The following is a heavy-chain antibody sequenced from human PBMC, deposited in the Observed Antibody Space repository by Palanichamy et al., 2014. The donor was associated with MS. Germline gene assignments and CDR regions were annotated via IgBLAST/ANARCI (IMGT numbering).Heavy chain of an antibody. V-gene: IGHV1-69*04. CDR1: GGTFSSYA. CDR2: IIPIFGIA. D-gene: IGHD6-6*01. CDR3: ARDWGGYSSSSYYFDY. Sequence: QVQLVRSGAEVKKPGSSVKVSCKASGGTFSSYAISWVRQAPGQGLEWMGRIIPIFGIANYAQKFQGRVTITADKSTSTAYMELSSLRSEDTAVYYRARDWGGYSSSSYYFDYWGQGTLVTVSS. J-gene: IGHJ4*02.